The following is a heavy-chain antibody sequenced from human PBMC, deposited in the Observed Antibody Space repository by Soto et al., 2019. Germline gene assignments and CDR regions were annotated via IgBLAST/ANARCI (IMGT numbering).Heavy chain of an antibody. D-gene: IGHD2-2*01. V-gene: IGHV4-4*07. Sequence: SETLSLTCSVYGGSINSYWWSWIRQPAGKGLEWIGRVYSSGTTDYNPSLNSRATMSVETSKNQFSLKLTSVTAADTAVYYCARDIGSYAYAEGYWGQGIQVTVSS. CDR3: ARDIGSYAYAEGY. CDR2: VYSSGTT. CDR1: GGSINSYW. J-gene: IGHJ4*02.